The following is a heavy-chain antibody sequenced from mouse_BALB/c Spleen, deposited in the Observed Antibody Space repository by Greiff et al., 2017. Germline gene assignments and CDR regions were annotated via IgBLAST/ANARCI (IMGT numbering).Heavy chain of an antibody. CDR2: INPYNDGT. Sequence: LVESGPELVKPGASVKMPCKASGYTFTSYVMHWVKQKPGQGLEWIGYINPYNDGTKYNEKFKGKATLTSDKSSSTAYMELSSLTSEDSAVYYCAGYYYGSGAMDYWGQGTSVTVSS. CDR1: GYTFTSYV. J-gene: IGHJ4*01. D-gene: IGHD1-1*01. V-gene: IGHV1-14*01. CDR3: AGYYYGSGAMDY.